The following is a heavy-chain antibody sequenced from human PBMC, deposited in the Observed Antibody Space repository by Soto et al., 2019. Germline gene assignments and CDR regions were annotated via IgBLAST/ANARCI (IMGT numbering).Heavy chain of an antibody. V-gene: IGHV4-31*03. J-gene: IGHJ4*02. CDR3: ARDDDSSGYLGY. Sequence: SETLSLTCTVSGGSISSGGYYWSCIRQHPGKGLEWIGYIYYSGSTYYNPSLKSRVTISVDTSKNQFSLKLSSVTAADTAVYYCARDDDSSGYLGYWGQGTLVTVSS. D-gene: IGHD3-22*01. CDR1: GGSISSGGYY. CDR2: IYYSGST.